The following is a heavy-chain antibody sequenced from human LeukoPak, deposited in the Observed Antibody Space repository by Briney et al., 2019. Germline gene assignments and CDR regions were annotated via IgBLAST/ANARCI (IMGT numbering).Heavy chain of an antibody. D-gene: IGHD5-18*01. J-gene: IGHJ4*02. Sequence: GGCLRLSCAASGFTFSSYSMNWVRQAPGKGLEWVSSIGSSSSYIYYADSVKGRFTISRDNAKNSLHLQMNSLRAEDTAVYYCAASTKHTAMVDYWGQGTLVTVST. V-gene: IGHV3-21*01. CDR1: GFTFSSYS. CDR2: IGSSSSYI. CDR3: AASTKHTAMVDY.